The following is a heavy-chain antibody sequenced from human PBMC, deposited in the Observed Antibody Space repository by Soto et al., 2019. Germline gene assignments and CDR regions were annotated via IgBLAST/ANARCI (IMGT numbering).Heavy chain of an antibody. CDR3: ARHAWLES. Sequence: GGSLRLSCAASGFNVSSNSMNWVRQAPGKGLEWLSLIHSDANTKYADSVKGRLTISRDSSENTVYLQMNSLRAEDTAVYYCARHAWLESWGQGTLVTVSS. J-gene: IGHJ5*01. V-gene: IGHV3-53*01. CDR1: GFNVSSNS. CDR2: IHSDANT.